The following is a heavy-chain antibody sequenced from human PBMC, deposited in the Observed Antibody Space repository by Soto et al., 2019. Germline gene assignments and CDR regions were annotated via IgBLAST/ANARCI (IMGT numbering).Heavy chain of an antibody. Sequence: HPGGSLRLSCTASGFTFNTHWMHWVRQAPGKGLEWVSGISGSGGSTYYADSVKGRFTISRDNSKNTLYLQMSSLRAEDTAVYYCAKATYYYDSSGYYPFDYWGQGTLVTVSS. D-gene: IGHD3-22*01. CDR3: AKATYYYDSSGYYPFDY. CDR1: GFTFNTHW. J-gene: IGHJ4*02. V-gene: IGHV3-23*01. CDR2: ISGSGGST.